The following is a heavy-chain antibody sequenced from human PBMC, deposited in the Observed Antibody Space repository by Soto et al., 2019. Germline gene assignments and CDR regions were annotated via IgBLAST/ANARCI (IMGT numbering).Heavy chain of an antibody. Sequence: DEQLVESGGGLVKPGGSLRLSCAASGFIFSNAWMNWVRQAPGKGLEWVGRIKSKISGGTTEYAAPVKGRFTVSRDDSERTVYLKMNSLKTEDAAVYYCTTGYSSSYFGWGPGTLVTVSS. CDR1: GFIFSNAW. CDR3: TTGYSSSYFG. D-gene: IGHD6-19*01. V-gene: IGHV3-15*07. J-gene: IGHJ4*02. CDR2: IKSKISGGTT.